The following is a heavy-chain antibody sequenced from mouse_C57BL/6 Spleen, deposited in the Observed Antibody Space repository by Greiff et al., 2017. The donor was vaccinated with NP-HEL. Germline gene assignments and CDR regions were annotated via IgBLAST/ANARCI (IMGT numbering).Heavy chain of an antibody. CDR3: ARSELGGYFDV. CDR2: IDPSDSET. CDR1: GYTFTSYW. D-gene: IGHD4-1*01. V-gene: IGHV1-52*01. J-gene: IGHJ1*03. Sequence: VQLQQPGAELVRPGSSVKLSCKASGYTFTSYWMHWVKQRPIQGLEWIGNIDPSDSETHYNQKFKDKATLTVDKSSSTAYMQLSSLTSEDSAVYYCARSELGGYFDVWGTGTTVTVSS.